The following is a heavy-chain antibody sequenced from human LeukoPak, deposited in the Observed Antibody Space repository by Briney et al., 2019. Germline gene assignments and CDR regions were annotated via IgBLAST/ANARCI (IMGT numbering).Heavy chain of an antibody. CDR2: IYIGGTT. CDR1: GFTVSSNY. D-gene: IGHD3-16*02. CDR3: AKDPRGYDYVWGSYRPDY. J-gene: IGHJ4*02. Sequence: PGGSLRLSCAAPGFTVSSNYMSWVRQAPGKGLEWVSVIYIGGTTYYADSVKGRFTISRDNSKNTLYLQMNSLRAEDTAVYYCAKDPRGYDYVWGSYRPDYWGQGTLVTVSS. V-gene: IGHV3-53*01.